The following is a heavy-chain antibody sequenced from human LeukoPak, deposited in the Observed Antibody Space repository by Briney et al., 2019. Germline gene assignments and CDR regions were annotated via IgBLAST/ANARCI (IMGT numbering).Heavy chain of an antibody. V-gene: IGHV3-53*01. CDR3: ARETFTIPFDY. D-gene: IGHD5-24*01. CDR2: MYPGGST. J-gene: IGHJ4*02. Sequence: GGSLRLSCVASGFTVSSDYVSWVRQAPGKGLEWVSVMYPGGSTHYADSVRGRFTISRDNSKNTVYLHMNSLRVDDTAVYYCARETFTIPFDYWGQGTLVTVSS. CDR1: GFTVSSDY.